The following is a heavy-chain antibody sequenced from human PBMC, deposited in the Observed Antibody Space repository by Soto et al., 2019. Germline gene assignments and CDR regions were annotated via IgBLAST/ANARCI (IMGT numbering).Heavy chain of an antibody. Sequence: EVQLLESGGGLVQPGGSLRLSCAASGFTFSSYAMSWVRQAPGKGLEWVSSISGSGGSTYYAESVKGLFTSSRDNSKNTLYLQMNSLRAEDTAVYYCAKEIYVETFHYGMDVWGQGTPVTVSS. D-gene: IGHD1-1*01. V-gene: IGHV3-23*01. CDR2: ISGSGGST. CDR3: AKEIYVETFHYGMDV. CDR1: GFTFSSYA. J-gene: IGHJ6*02.